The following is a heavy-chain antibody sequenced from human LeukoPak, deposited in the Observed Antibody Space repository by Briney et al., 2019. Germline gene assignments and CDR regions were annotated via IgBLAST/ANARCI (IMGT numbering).Heavy chain of an antibody. CDR2: IIPIFGTA. Sequence: ASVKVSCKASGGTFSSYAISWVRQAPGQGLEWMGGIIPIFGTANYAQRFQGRVTITADESTSTAYMELSSLRSEDTAVYYCARDHLAAAGPYYYYYCMDVWGKGTTVTVSS. D-gene: IGHD6-13*01. J-gene: IGHJ6*03. V-gene: IGHV1-69*01. CDR3: ARDHLAAAGPYYYYYCMDV. CDR1: GGTFSSYA.